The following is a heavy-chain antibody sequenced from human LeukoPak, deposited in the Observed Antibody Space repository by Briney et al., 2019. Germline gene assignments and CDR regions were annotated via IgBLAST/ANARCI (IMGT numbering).Heavy chain of an antibody. CDR1: GGTFSSYA. Sequence: SVTVSCKASGGTFSSYAISWVRQAPGQGLEWMGGIIPIFGTADYAQKFQGRVTITADESTSTAYMELSSLRSEDTAVYYCASGPPDILTGYRWFDPWGQGTLVTVSS. D-gene: IGHD3-9*01. J-gene: IGHJ5*02. CDR2: IIPIFGTA. V-gene: IGHV1-69*01. CDR3: ASGPPDILTGYRWFDP.